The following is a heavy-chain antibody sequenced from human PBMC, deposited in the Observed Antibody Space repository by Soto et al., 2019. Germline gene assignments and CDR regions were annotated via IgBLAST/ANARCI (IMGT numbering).Heavy chain of an antibody. Sequence: ASVKFSCKASGYTFFTYDISWVRQAPGQGLEWMGWISTYSGDTKYAQKFQGRVTMTTDTSTTTAYLELRSLRSDDTAVYYCARHHGPTTSENWFDPWGQGTTVTVSS. J-gene: IGHJ5*01. V-gene: IGHV1-18*01. CDR1: GYTFFTYD. CDR2: ISTYSGDT. CDR3: ARHHGPTTSENWFDP. D-gene: IGHD5-12*01.